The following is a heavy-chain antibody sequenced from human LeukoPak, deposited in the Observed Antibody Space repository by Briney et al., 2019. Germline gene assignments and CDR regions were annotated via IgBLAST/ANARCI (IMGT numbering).Heavy chain of an antibody. CDR2: ISAYNGNT. CDR1: GYTFTSYG. V-gene: IGHV1-18*01. D-gene: IGHD3-22*01. Sequence: ASVKVSCKASGYTFTSYGISWVRQAPGQGLEWMGWISAYNGNTNYAQKLQGRVTMTTDTSTSTAYMELRSLRSDDTAVYYCARDSYYYDSSGYNDWGRGTLVTVSS. J-gene: IGHJ4*02. CDR3: ARDSYYYDSSGYND.